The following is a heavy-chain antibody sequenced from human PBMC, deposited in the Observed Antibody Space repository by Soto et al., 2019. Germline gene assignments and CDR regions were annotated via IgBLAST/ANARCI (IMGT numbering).Heavy chain of an antibody. CDR1: GDSVSSNSAA. Sequence: SQTLSLTCAISGDSVSSNSAAWNWIRQSPSRGLEWLGRTYYRSKWYNDYAVSVKSRITINPDTSKNQFSLQLNSVTPEDTAVYYCAREEGYCSSTSCYAHYYYYYYMDVWGKGTTVTVSS. J-gene: IGHJ6*03. CDR3: AREEGYCSSTSCYAHYYYYYYMDV. V-gene: IGHV6-1*01. D-gene: IGHD2-2*01. CDR2: TYYRSKWYN.